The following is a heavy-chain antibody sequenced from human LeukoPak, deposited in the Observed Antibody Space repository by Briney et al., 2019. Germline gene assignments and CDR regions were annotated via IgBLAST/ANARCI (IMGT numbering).Heavy chain of an antibody. CDR1: GFTFSSYG. CDR3: AKESRYQLSGDY. V-gene: IGHV3-30*18. CDR2: ISYDGSNK. Sequence: GGSLRLSCAASGFTFSSYGMHWVRQAPGKGLEWVAVISYDGSNKYYADSVKGRFTISRDNSKNTLYLQMNSLRAEDTAVYYCAKESRYQLSGDYWGQGTLVTASS. D-gene: IGHD2-2*01. J-gene: IGHJ4*02.